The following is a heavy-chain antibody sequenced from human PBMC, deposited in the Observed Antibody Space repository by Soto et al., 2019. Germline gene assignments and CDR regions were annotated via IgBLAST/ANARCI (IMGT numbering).Heavy chain of an antibody. D-gene: IGHD3-10*01. V-gene: IGHV1-69*02. Sequence: QVQLVQSGAEVKKPGSSVKVSCKASGDTFSFYTLNWVRQAPGQGFEWVGWVNPILAMSSSAHKFQGRVSMFADQSTGTAYLALRSVRSDDTAVYYCAASYVAGSSPFDYWGQGTLVTVSS. J-gene: IGHJ4*02. CDR1: GDTFSFYT. CDR2: VNPILAMS. CDR3: AASYVAGSSPFDY.